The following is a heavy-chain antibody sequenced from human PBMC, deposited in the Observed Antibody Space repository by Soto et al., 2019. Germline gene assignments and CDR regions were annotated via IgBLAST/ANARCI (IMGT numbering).Heavy chain of an antibody. J-gene: IGHJ3*02. D-gene: IGHD5-12*01. Sequence: WGSLRLSCAASGFTFSSYAMHCVRQAPCKGLEWVAFISYDVSNKCYADSVKGRFTISRDSSKNTLYLQMNSLRAEATAVYYCARGGGMATITPRDAFDIWGQGTMVTVSS. CDR2: ISYDVSNK. CDR3: ARGGGMATITPRDAFDI. V-gene: IGHV3-30-3*01. CDR1: GFTFSSYA.